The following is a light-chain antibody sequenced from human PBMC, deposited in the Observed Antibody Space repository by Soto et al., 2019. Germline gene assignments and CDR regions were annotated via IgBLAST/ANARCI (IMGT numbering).Light chain of an antibody. CDR2: GAS. J-gene: IGKJ1*01. CDR3: QQHGSSPWT. V-gene: IGKV3-20*01. Sequence: ESVLTQSPGTLSLSPGERATLSCRASQSVSSSYLAWYQQKPGQAPRPLIYGASSRAIGIPDRFSGSGSGTDFTLTISRLEPEDFAVYYCQQHGSSPWTFGQGTKVDIK. CDR1: QSVSSSY.